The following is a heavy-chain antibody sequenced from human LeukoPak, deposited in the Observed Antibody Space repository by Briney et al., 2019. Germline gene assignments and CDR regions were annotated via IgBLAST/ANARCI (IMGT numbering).Heavy chain of an antibody. D-gene: IGHD2-21*01. CDR3: TKDRLFLHGALDI. CDR1: GFTFDDHA. J-gene: IGHJ3*02. CDR2: ISWNSGII. Sequence: GGSLRLSCSASGFTFDDHAMHWVRQAPGKGLEWVAGISWNSGIIDYADSVKGRFTISRDNAKSSLYLQMNSLRPEDTAFYYCTKDRLFLHGALDIWGQGTMVTVSS. V-gene: IGHV3-9*01.